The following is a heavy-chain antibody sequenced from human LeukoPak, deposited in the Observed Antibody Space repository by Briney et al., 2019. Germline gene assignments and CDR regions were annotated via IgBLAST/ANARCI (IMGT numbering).Heavy chain of an antibody. J-gene: IGHJ4*02. CDR2: IIPIFGTA. V-gene: IGHV1-69*06. D-gene: IGHD2-15*01. CDR3: ARDSGYCSGGSCYGLSPYFDY. Sequence: GASVKVSCKASGGTFSSYAISWVRQAPGQGLEWMGGIIPIFGTANYAQKFQGRVTITADKSTSTAYMELSSLRSEDTAVYYCARDSGYCSGGSCYGLSPYFDYWGQGTLVTVSS. CDR1: GGTFSSYA.